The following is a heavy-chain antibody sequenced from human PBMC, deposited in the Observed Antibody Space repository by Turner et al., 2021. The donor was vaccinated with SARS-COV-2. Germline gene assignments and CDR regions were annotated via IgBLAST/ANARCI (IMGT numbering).Heavy chain of an antibody. CDR1: GYTFTTYG. V-gene: IGHV1-18*04. Sequence: QVQLVQSGAEVKKPGASVTVSCKSSGYTFTTYGISWVRQAPGQGLEWMGWISANNGNTNYAQKLQGRVTMNTDTSTSTAYMELRSLRSDDTAVYYCARDRHPYYDFWSGYANRQAPDVWGQGTTVTVSS. J-gene: IGHJ6*02. D-gene: IGHD3-3*01. CDR2: ISANNGNT. CDR3: ARDRHPYYDFWSGYANRQAPDV.